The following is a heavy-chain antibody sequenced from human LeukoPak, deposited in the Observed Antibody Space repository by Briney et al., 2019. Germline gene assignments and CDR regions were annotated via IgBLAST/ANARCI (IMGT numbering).Heavy chain of an antibody. CDR3: ARLRIRKSYCSGGSCYFNWFDP. D-gene: IGHD2-15*01. J-gene: IGHJ5*02. CDR2: IYTSGST. Sequence: SETLSLTCTVSGGSISSGSYYWSWIRQPAGKGLEWIGRIYTSGSTNYNPSLKSRVTISVDTSKNQFSLKLSSVTAADTAVYYCARLRIRKSYCSGGSCYFNWFDPWGQGTLVTVSS. V-gene: IGHV4-61*02. CDR1: GGSISSGSYY.